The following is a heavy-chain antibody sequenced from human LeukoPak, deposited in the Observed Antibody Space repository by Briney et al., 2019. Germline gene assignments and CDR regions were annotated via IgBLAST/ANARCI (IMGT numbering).Heavy chain of an antibody. CDR3: ARGSSCRTSCYRDFDY. D-gene: IGHD2-2*02. CDR1: GYTFTSYD. CDR2: MNPNSGNT. Sequence: ASVKVSCKASGYTFTSYDINWVRQATGQGLEWMGWMNPNSGNTGYAQKFQGRVTMTRNTSISTAYMELSSLRSEDTAVYYCARGSSCRTSCYRDFDYWSQGTLVTVSS. V-gene: IGHV1-8*01. J-gene: IGHJ4*02.